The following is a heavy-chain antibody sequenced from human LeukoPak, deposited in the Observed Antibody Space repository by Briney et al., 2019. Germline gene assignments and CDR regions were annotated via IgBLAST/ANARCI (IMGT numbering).Heavy chain of an antibody. V-gene: IGHV4-59*08. J-gene: IGHJ4*02. D-gene: IGHD1-26*01. CDR1: GGSISTHY. Sequence: SETLSLTCTVSGGSISTHYWSWIRQPPGKGLEWIGYVYYSGSTNYNPSLKSRVTISVDTSKNQFSLNLNSVTAADTAVYYCAKIMGATGGGTDYWGQGTLVTVSS. CDR2: VYYSGST. CDR3: AKIMGATGGGTDY.